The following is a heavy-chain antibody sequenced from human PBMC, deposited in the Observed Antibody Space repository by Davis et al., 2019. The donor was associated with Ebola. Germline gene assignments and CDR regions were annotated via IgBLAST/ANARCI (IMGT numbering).Heavy chain of an antibody. CDR2: ISYDGSNK. V-gene: IGHV3-30*18. J-gene: IGHJ6*02. CDR1: GFTFSSYG. D-gene: IGHD6-19*01. CDR3: AKDRLSSGWPHYYYYYGMDV. Sequence: GESLKISCAASGFTFSSYGMHWVRQAPGKGLEWVAVISYDGSNKYYADSVKGRFTISRDNSKNTLYLQMNSLRAEDTAVYYCAKDRLSSGWPHYYYYYGMDVWGQGTTVTVSS.